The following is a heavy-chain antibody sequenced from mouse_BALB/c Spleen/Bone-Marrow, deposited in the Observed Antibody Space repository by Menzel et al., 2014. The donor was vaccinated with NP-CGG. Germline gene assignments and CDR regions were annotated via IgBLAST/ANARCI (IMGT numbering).Heavy chain of an antibody. V-gene: IGHV2-9*02. Sequence: VHLVESGPGLVAPSQSLSITCTVSEFSLTSYGVHWVRPPPGKGLEWLGVIWAGGSTNYNSALMSRLSISKDNSKSQVFLKMNSLQTDDTAMYYCARGGSSRAWFAYWGQGTLVTVSA. CDR3: ARGGSSRAWFAY. D-gene: IGHD1-1*01. CDR2: IWAGGST. J-gene: IGHJ3*01. CDR1: EFSLTSYG.